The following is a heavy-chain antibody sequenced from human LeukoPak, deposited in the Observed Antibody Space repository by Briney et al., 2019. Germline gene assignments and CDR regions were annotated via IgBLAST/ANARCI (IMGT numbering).Heavy chain of an antibody. Sequence: GGSLRLSCAASGLNFSRYWMTCVRQAPGKGLEWVASIKPDGGEKYYVDSVKGRFTISRDNAKNSLYLQMNSLRAEDTAVYYCAELGITMIGGVWGKGTTVTISS. D-gene: IGHD3-10*02. J-gene: IGHJ6*04. CDR3: AELGITMIGGV. V-gene: IGHV3-7*01. CDR2: IKPDGGEK. CDR1: GLNFSRYW.